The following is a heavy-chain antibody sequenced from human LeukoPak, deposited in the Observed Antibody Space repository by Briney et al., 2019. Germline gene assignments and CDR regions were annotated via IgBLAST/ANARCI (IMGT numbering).Heavy chain of an antibody. CDR1: GFTFSSYS. CDR2: ISSSSSYI. D-gene: IGHD2-2*01. J-gene: IGHJ4*02. V-gene: IGHV3-21*01. Sequence: PGGSLRLSCAASGFTFSSYSMNWVRQAPGKGLEWVSSISSSSSYIYYADSVKGRFTISRDNAKNSLYLQMNSLRAEDTAMHYCARLYCSSTSCHFDYWGQGTLVTVSS. CDR3: ARLYCSSTSCHFDY.